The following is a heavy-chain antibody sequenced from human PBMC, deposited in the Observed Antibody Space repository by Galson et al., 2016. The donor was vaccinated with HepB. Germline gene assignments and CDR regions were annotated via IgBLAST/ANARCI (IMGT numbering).Heavy chain of an antibody. D-gene: IGHD2-15*01. CDR1: GGTFSSYA. J-gene: IGHJ6*02. CDR3: AKTTYCDVGGCYNSYGLDV. Sequence: SVKVSCKASGGTFSSYAISWVRQAPGQGLEWMGRIIPIFGTANYAQKFQGRVTITADESTSTAYMELSSLRSEDTAVYYCAKTTYCDVGGCYNSYGLDVWGQGTTVTVSS. V-gene: IGHV1-69*13. CDR2: IIPIFGTA.